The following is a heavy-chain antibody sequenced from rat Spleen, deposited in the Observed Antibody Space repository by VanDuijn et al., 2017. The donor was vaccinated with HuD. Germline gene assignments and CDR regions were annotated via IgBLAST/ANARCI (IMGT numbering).Heavy chain of an antibody. Sequence: QVQLKESGPGLVQHSQTLSLTCTVSGFYLMDYSVHWVRQPPGKGLEWVGKMKFNGDAYYNSPLKSRLSISRDTSKSQVFLRMNSLQTADTAIYYCTRGSDLDSWGQGVMVTVSS. CDR1: GFYLMDYS. J-gene: IGHJ2*01. D-gene: IGHD1-1*01. CDR3: TRGSDLDS. V-gene: IGHV2S30*01. CDR2: MKFNGDA.